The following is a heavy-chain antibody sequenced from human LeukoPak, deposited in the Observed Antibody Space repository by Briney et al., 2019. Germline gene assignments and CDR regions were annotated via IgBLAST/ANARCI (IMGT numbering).Heavy chain of an antibody. CDR2: IWYDGSNK. Sequence: GGPLRLSCAASGFTFSSYGMHWVRQAPGKGLEWVALIWYDGSNKYYADSVKGRFTISRDNSKNMLYLQMNSLRTEDTAVYYCATLRSDSSGWYYFDYWGQGTLVTVSS. V-gene: IGHV3-30*02. CDR1: GFTFSSYG. CDR3: ATLRSDSSGWYYFDY. D-gene: IGHD6-19*01. J-gene: IGHJ4*02.